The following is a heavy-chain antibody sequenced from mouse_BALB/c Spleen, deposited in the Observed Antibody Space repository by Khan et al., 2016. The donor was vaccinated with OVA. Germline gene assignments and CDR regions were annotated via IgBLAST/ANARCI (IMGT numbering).Heavy chain of an antibody. CDR1: GYTFTSYT. CDR3: VREGAYYRKDGWVAY. D-gene: IGHD2-14*01. Sequence: VQLQESGAELARPGASVKMSCKASGYTFTSYTIHWIKLRPGQGLEWIGYINPSNGYTNYNQKFKDKATLTADKSSTKANKEMSRLTSDEKEVYKCVREGAYYRKDGWVAYWGQGTLGNGSA. J-gene: IGHJ3*01. V-gene: IGHV1-4*01. CDR2: INPSNGYT.